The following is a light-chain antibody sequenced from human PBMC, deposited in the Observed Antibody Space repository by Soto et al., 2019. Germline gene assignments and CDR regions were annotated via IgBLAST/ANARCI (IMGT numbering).Light chain of an antibody. CDR3: CSYAGSSLWV. CDR1: SSDVGVYNY. Sequence: QSALTQPRSVSGSPGQSVTISCTGTSSDVGVYNYVSWYQQHPGKAPQLVIYDVIKRPSGVPDRFSGSKSGNTASLTISGLQAEDEADYYCCSYAGSSLWVFGGGIKLTVL. CDR2: DVI. J-gene: IGLJ3*02. V-gene: IGLV2-11*01.